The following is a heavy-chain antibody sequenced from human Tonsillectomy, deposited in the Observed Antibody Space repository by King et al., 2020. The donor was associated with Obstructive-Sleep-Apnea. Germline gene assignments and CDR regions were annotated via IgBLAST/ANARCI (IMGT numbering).Heavy chain of an antibody. CDR2: LYIGGSA. V-gene: IGHV3-66*01. D-gene: IGHD1-14*01. Sequence: VQLVEAGGGLVQPGGSLRLSCAASGFSVRNNYMSWVRQAPGKGLEWFALLYIGGSAYFADSVKGRFTISRDNSKNTLYLQMNSLSAEDTAVYYCARDNSYPHHDWGQGTLVTVSS. J-gene: IGHJ4*02. CDR1: GFSVRNNY. CDR3: ARDNSYPHHD.